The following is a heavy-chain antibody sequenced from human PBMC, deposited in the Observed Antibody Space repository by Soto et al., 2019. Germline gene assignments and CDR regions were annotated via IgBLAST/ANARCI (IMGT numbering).Heavy chain of an antibody. CDR2: IIPIFGTA. CDR1: GGTFSSYA. J-gene: IGHJ6*02. D-gene: IGHD2-8*02. Sequence: QVQLVQSGAEVKKPGSSVKVSCKASGGTFSSYAISWVRQAPGQGLEWMGGIIPIFGTANYAQKFQGRVTITADESTSTAYMERSSLRSEDTAVYYCARGTGGNPPYGMDGWGQGTTVTVSS. V-gene: IGHV1-69*01. CDR3: ARGTGGNPPYGMDG.